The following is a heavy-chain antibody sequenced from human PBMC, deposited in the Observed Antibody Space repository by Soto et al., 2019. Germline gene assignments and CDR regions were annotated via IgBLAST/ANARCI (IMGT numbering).Heavy chain of an antibody. CDR2: ISSSSSYI. Sequence: GGSLRLSCAASGFTFSSYSMNWVRQAPGKGLEWVSSISSSSSYIYYADSVKGRFTISRDNAKNSLYLQMNSLRAEDTAVYYCARPKELLFGYFDYWGQGTLVTVSS. CDR1: GFTFSSYS. J-gene: IGHJ4*02. V-gene: IGHV3-21*01. D-gene: IGHD1-7*01. CDR3: ARPKELLFGYFDY.